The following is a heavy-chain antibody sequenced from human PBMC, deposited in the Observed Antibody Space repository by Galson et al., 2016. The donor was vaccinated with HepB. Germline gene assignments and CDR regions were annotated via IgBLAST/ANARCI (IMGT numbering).Heavy chain of an antibody. CDR1: GGSISGYY. V-gene: IGHV4-59*01. CDR2: IYYTGST. J-gene: IGHJ4*02. Sequence: SETLSLTCAVSGGSISGYYWSWIRQPPGKGLEWIGYIYYTGSTNCNPSLKSRVTISVDPSQNQFSLNLNSVTAADTAVYYCARYYCSAGTCYAFDYWGQGTLVTVSS. D-gene: IGHD2-15*01. CDR3: ARYYCSAGTCYAFDY.